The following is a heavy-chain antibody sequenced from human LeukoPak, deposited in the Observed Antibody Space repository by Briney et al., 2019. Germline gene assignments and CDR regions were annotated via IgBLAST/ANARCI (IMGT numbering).Heavy chain of an antibody. D-gene: IGHD1-1*01. Sequence: GVSLRLSCAASGFTFSVSDMHWVRQSPGKGLKWVAVIWHYGSIESYAHSVKGRFTVSRDNSKTTLSLQMNSLRAEDTAVYFCATGPLNDSGTGDWGEGTT. CDR1: GFTFSVSD. J-gene: IGHJ6*02. CDR2: IWHYGSIE. V-gene: IGHV3-33*03. CDR3: ATGPLNDSGTGD.